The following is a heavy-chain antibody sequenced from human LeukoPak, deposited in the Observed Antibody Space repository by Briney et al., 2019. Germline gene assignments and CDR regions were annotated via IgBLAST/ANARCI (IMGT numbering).Heavy chain of an antibody. CDR1: GFTFSSYW. D-gene: IGHD3-22*01. V-gene: IGHV3-7*01. CDR3: ARVADYYDSSGFDY. J-gene: IGHJ4*02. CDR2: IKQDGSEK. Sequence: LTGGSLRLSCAASGFTFSSYWMSWVRQAPGKGLELVGNIKQDGSEKYYVDSVKGRFTISRDNAKNSLYLQMNSLRAEDTAVYYCARVADYYDSSGFDYWGQGTLVTVSS.